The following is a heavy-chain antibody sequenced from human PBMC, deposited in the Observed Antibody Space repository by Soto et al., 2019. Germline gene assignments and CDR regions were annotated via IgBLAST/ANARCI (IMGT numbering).Heavy chain of an antibody. J-gene: IGHJ6*02. CDR1: GYTFNNYG. CDR3: ALDGYYDSRSYGMDV. Sequence: QVQLVQSGAEVKKPGASVKVSCKTSGYTFNNYGISWVRQAPGQGLEWMGWISDYNGNTNYAQKFQGRVTMTTDTSTKTVHMVLTSLRSDDTAVYYCALDGYYDSRSYGMDVWGRGTTVTVSS. D-gene: IGHD3-16*01. CDR2: ISDYNGNT. V-gene: IGHV1-18*01.